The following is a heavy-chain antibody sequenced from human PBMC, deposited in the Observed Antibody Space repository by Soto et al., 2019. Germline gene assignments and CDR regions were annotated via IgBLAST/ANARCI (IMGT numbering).Heavy chain of an antibody. D-gene: IGHD7-27*01. Sequence: SETLSLSCAVSGYSISSDYYWGWIRQPPGKGLEWIGSISHSGSAYYNPSLKTRVTMSVDTSKNQFSLKLSSVTAADTALYYCARGLSGGFDCWGQGTLVTVSS. V-gene: IGHV4-38-2*01. CDR2: ISHSGSA. CDR1: GYSISSDYY. CDR3: ARGLSGGFDC. J-gene: IGHJ4*02.